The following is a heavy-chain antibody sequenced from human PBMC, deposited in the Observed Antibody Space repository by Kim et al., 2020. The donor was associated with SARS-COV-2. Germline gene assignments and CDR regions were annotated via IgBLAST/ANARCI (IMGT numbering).Heavy chain of an antibody. CDR2: ISYDGSNK. D-gene: IGHD1-26*01. V-gene: IGHV3-30*18. CDR1: GFTFSSYG. Sequence: GGSLRLSCAASGFTFSSYGMHWVRQAPGKGLEWVAVISYDGSNKYYADSVKGRFTISRDNSKNTLYLQMNSLRAEDTAVYYCAKLGMGATAFDYWGQGTLVTVSS. J-gene: IGHJ4*02. CDR3: AKLGMGATAFDY.